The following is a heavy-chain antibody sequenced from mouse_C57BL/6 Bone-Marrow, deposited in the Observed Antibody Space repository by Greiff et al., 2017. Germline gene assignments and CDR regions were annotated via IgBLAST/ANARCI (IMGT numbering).Heavy chain of an antibody. V-gene: IGHV1-82*01. CDR2: IYPGDGDT. Sequence: VQLQQSGPELVKPGASVKISCKASGYAFSSSWMNWVKQRPGKGLEWIGRIYPGDGDTNYNGKFKGKATMTADKSSSTAYMQLSSLTSEDSAVYFCATPIYYGNYVGDDWGQGTTLTVSS. D-gene: IGHD2-1*01. J-gene: IGHJ2*01. CDR1: GYAFSSSW. CDR3: ATPIYYGNYVGDD.